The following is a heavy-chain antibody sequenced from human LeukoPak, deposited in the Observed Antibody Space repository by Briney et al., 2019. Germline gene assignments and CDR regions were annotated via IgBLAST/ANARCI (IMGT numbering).Heavy chain of an antibody. Sequence: SQTLSVTCAISGDSVSSNSAAWNWIRQSPSRGLEWLGRTYYRSKWYNNYAESVKSRITINPDTSKNQFSLQLNSVTPDDTAVYFCARSHGGSSNWFDPWGQGTVLSVSS. V-gene: IGHV6-1*01. J-gene: IGHJ5*02. CDR3: ARSHGGSSNWFDP. CDR2: TYYRSKWYN. D-gene: IGHD2-15*01. CDR1: GDSVSSNSAA.